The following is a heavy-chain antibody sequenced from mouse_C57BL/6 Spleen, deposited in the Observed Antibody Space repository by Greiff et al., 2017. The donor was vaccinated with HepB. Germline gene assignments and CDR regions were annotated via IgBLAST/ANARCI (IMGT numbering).Heavy chain of an antibody. Sequence: LVESGAELVKPGASVKISCKASGYAFSSYWMNWVKQRPGKGLEWIGQIYPGDGDTNYNGKFKGKATLTADKSSSTAYMQLSSLTSEDSAVYFCARSSDGYWFAYWGQGTLVTVSA. CDR2: IYPGDGDT. V-gene: IGHV1-80*01. CDR1: GYAFSSYW. CDR3: ARSSDGYWFAY. J-gene: IGHJ3*01. D-gene: IGHD2-3*01.